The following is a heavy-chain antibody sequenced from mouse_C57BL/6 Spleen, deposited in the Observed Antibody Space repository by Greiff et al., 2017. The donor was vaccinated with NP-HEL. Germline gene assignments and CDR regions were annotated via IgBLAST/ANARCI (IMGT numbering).Heavy chain of an antibody. V-gene: IGHV5-6*01. J-gene: IGHJ2*01. Sequence: DVHLVESGGDLVKPGGSLKLSCAASGFTFSSYGMSWVRQTPDKRLEWVATISSGGSYTYYPDSVKGRFTISRDNAKNTLYLQMSSLKSEDTAMYYCARDGFYYGNYDDYWGQGTTLTVSS. CDR3: ARDGFYYGNYDDY. CDR1: GFTFSSYG. CDR2: ISSGGSYT. D-gene: IGHD2-1*01.